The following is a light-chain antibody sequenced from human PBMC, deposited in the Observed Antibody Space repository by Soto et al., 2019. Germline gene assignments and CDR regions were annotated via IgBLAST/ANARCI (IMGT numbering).Light chain of an antibody. CDR2: GAS. J-gene: IGKJ1*01. CDR3: QHNVSTPPT. Sequence: DIQMTQSPSSLSASVGDRVSITCRASQTIGSNLNWYQQKPGQAPKVLIYGASTLHTGVPSRFSASGSGTVFTLTNSSLQRDDFATYYCQHNVSTPPTFGQGTKVE. V-gene: IGKV1-39*01. CDR1: QTIGSN.